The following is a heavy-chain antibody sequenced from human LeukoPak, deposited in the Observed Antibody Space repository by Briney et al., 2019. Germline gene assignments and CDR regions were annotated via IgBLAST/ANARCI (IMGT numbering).Heavy chain of an antibody. J-gene: IGHJ4*02. Sequence: SETLSLTCTVSGYSISSGYYWGWIRQPPGKGLEWIGSMFHSGTTYYNPSLKSRVTISVDTSKNHFSLKLSSVTAADTAVYYCARMLRTVWELPYYWGQGTLVTVSS. CDR2: MFHSGTT. D-gene: IGHD1-26*01. CDR3: ARMLRTVWELPYY. CDR1: GYSISSGYY. V-gene: IGHV4-38-2*02.